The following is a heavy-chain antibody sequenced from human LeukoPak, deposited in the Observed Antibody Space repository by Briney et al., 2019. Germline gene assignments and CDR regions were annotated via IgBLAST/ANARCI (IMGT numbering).Heavy chain of an antibody. Sequence: VASVKVSCKASGYTFTGYYMHWVRQAPGQGLEWMGWISAYNGNTNYPQKLQGRVTMTTDKSTNTTYMELRSLRSDDTAVYYCARDPLMYYYDSSGYYLDYWGQGTLVTVSS. D-gene: IGHD3-22*01. V-gene: IGHV1-18*04. J-gene: IGHJ4*02. CDR1: GYTFTGYY. CDR2: ISAYNGNT. CDR3: ARDPLMYYYDSSGYYLDY.